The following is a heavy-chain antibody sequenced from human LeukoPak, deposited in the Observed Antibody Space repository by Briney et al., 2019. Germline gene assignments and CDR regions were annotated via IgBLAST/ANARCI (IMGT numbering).Heavy chain of an antibody. J-gene: IGHJ6*04. Sequence: PGGALRLSCAASGFTSSSYDMNWGRQAPGQGLKWVSYISSSGSTIYSADTVKGRFTISRNKAKNSLYLQRNSLRAEDTAVYYWAELGITMIGGVWGKGTTVTISS. CDR2: ISSSGSTI. CDR1: GFTSSSYD. D-gene: IGHD3-10*01. V-gene: IGHV3-48*03. CDR3: AELGITMIGGV.